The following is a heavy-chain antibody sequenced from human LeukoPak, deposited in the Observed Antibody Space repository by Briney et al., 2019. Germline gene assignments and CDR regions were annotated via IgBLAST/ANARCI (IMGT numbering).Heavy chain of an antibody. CDR1: GFTFSSYE. CDR2: ISSSGSTI. J-gene: IGHJ4*02. V-gene: IGHV3-48*03. CDR3: ARDKPSYYDFWSGYYPWPYFDY. D-gene: IGHD3-3*01. Sequence: PGGSLRLSCAASGFTFSSYEMNWVRQAPGKGLEWVSYISSSGSTIYYADSVKGRFTISRDNAKKSLYLQMNSLRAEDTAVYYCARDKPSYYDFWSGYYPWPYFDYWGQGTLVTVSS.